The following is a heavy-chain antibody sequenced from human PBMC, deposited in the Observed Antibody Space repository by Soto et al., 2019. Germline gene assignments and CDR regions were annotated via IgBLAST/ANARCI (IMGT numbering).Heavy chain of an antibody. CDR1: GFSLSTSGVG. Sequence: QITLKESGPTLVNPTQTLTLTCTFSGFSLSTSGVGVGWIRQPPGKALEGLVIIYWDDDKRYSPSLRSRLTITKDTSKNQVVLTMTNVDPEDTATYFCAHRRIGVSQWNYGDFDYWGQGTLVTVSS. V-gene: IGHV2-5*02. D-gene: IGHD1-7*01. J-gene: IGHJ4*02. CDR2: IYWDDDK. CDR3: AHRRIGVSQWNYGDFDY.